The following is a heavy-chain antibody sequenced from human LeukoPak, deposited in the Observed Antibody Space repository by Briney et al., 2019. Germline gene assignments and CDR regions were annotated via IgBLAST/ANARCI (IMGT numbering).Heavy chain of an antibody. V-gene: IGHV4-4*02. CDR1: GGSISSSNW. Sequence: PSETLSLTCAVSGGSISSSNWWSWVRQPPGKGLEWIGEIYHSGSTNYNPSLKSRVTISVDKSKNQFSLKLSSVTAADTALYYCAKGVNGDYGDDYWGQGTLVTVSS. CDR3: AKGVNGDYGDDY. J-gene: IGHJ4*02. CDR2: IYHSGST. D-gene: IGHD4-17*01.